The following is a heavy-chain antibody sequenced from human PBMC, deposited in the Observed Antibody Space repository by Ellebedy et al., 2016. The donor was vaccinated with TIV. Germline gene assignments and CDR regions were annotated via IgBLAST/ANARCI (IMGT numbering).Heavy chain of an antibody. CDR2: INHSGST. D-gene: IGHD6-19*01. Sequence: SETLSLTCAVYGGSFSGYYWSWIRQPPGKGLEWIGEINHSGSTNYNPSLKSRVTISVDTSKNQFSLKLSSVTAADTAVYYCARAQQWLVRAFDIWGQGTMVTVSS. J-gene: IGHJ3*02. CDR3: ARAQQWLVRAFDI. V-gene: IGHV4-34*01. CDR1: GGSFSGYY.